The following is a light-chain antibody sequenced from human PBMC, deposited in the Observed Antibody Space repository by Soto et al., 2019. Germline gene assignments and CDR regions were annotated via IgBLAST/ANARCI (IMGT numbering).Light chain of an antibody. CDR1: QSVSSN. V-gene: IGKV3-15*01. Sequence: EIVMTQSPATLSVSPGQRATLSCRASQSVSSNLAWYQQKPGQPPRLLIYGASTRATGVPDRFSGSGSGTEFTLTISSLQSEDFALYYCQQYNNWPRTFGQGTKVEIK. J-gene: IGKJ1*01. CDR2: GAS. CDR3: QQYNNWPRT.